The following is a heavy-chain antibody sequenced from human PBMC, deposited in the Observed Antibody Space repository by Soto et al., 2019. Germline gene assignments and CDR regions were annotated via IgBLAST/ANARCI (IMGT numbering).Heavy chain of an antibody. CDR2: ISSSSSHI. D-gene: IGHD6-13*01. Sequence: GGSLRLSCAASGFTFSDYYMSWIRQAPGKGLEWVSYISSSSSHINYADSVKGRFTISRDNAKNSLYLLMNSLRAEDTAVYYCARALDYSSSWSNYWGQGTLVTVSS. V-gene: IGHV3-11*05. CDR1: GFTFSDYY. J-gene: IGHJ4*02. CDR3: ARALDYSSSWSNY.